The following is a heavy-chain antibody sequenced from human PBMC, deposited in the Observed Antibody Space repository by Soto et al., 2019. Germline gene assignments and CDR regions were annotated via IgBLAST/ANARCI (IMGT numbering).Heavy chain of an antibody. J-gene: IGHJ6*02. D-gene: IGHD3-10*01. V-gene: IGHV1-18*01. CDR3: ARMWELLWFGENYYGMDV. CDR2: ISAYNGNT. CDR1: GYTFTSYG. Sequence: QVQLVQSGAEVKKPGASVKVSCKASGYTFTSYGISWVRQAPGQGLEWMGWISAYNGNTNNAQKLQGRDTMTTDTSTSTAYMELRSLRSDDTAVYYCARMWELLWFGENYYGMDVWGQGTTVTVSS.